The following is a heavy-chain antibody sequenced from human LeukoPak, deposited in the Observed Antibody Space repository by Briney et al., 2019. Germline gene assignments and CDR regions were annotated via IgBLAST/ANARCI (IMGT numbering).Heavy chain of an antibody. J-gene: IGHJ5*02. CDR1: GGTFSSYA. Sequence: SVKVSCKASGGTFSSYAVSWVRQAPGQGLEWMGRIIPIFGIANYAQKFQGRVTITADKSTSTAYMELSSLRSEDTAVYYCARGGVATIEDYGDYETVSSFDPWGQGTLVTVSS. CDR2: IIPIFGIA. V-gene: IGHV1-69*04. D-gene: IGHD4-17*01. CDR3: ARGGVATIEDYGDYETVSSFDP.